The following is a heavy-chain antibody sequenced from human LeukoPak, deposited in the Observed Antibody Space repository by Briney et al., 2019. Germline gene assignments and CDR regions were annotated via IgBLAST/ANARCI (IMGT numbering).Heavy chain of an antibody. J-gene: IGHJ4*02. D-gene: IGHD3-10*01. CDR3: ARGGELSITMVRGVKQRKYYFDY. V-gene: IGHV1-69*04. CDR2: IIPILGIA. Sequence: GSSVKVSCKASGGTFSSYAISWVRQAPGQGLEWMGRIIPILGIANYAQKFQGRVTITADKSTGTAYMELSSLRSEDTAVYYCARGGELSITMVRGVKQRKYYFDYWGQGTLVTVSS. CDR1: GGTFSSYA.